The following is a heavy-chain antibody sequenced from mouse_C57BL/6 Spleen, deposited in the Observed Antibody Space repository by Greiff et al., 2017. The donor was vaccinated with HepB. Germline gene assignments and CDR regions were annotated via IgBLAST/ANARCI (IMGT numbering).Heavy chain of an antibody. Sequence: VQLQQSGAELVKPGASVKISCKASGYAFSSYWMNWVKQRSGKGLGGVGQIYPGDGDTNYNGKFKGTATLTADKSSTTAYIQLSSLTSEDSAVYFCARRVNWDGYFDYWGQGTTLTVSS. J-gene: IGHJ2*01. V-gene: IGHV1-80*01. CDR3: ARRVNWDGYFDY. CDR1: GYAFSSYW. CDR2: IYPGDGDT. D-gene: IGHD4-1*01.